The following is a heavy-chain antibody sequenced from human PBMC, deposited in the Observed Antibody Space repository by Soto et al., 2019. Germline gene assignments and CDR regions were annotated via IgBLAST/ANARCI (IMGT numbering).Heavy chain of an antibody. CDR2: IISGGSTT. CDR3: AKARYGDGRGFDF. CDR1: GFTFSSYA. J-gene: IGHJ4*02. V-gene: IGHV3-23*01. Sequence: GGSLRLSCAASGFTFSSYAMSWVRQAPGKGLEWLSSIISGGSTTYYADSVRGRFTISRDNSKNTLYLQMNSLRAEDTALYYCAKARYGDGRGFDFWGQGTLVTVS. D-gene: IGHD4-17*01.